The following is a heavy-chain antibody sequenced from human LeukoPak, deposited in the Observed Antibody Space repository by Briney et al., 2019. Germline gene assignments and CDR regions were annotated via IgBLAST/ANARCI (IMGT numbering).Heavy chain of an antibody. CDR2: IYHSGST. D-gene: IGHD3-10*01. Sequence: SETLSLTCTVSGYSISSGYYWGWIRQPPGKGLEWIGSIYHSGSTYYSPSLKSRVTISVDTSKNQFSLKLSSVTAADTAVYYCARGVLKYYYGSGSYYPMDVWGKGTTVTVSS. J-gene: IGHJ6*03. CDR3: ARGVLKYYYGSGSYYPMDV. V-gene: IGHV4-38-2*02. CDR1: GYSISSGYY.